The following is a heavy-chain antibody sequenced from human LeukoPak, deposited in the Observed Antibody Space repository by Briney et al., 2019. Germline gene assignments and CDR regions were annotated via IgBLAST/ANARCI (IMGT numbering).Heavy chain of an antibody. J-gene: IGHJ2*01. CDR1: GGSISSSSYY. CDR3: AKDMVVIVPAARGYFDL. Sequence: ETLSLTCTVSGGSISSSSYYWGWIRQPPGKGLEWVSAIGSSGDNTYYADSVKGRSTISRDNSKNTLYLQMNSLRAEDTAVYYCAKDMVVIVPAARGYFDLWGRGTLVTVSS. V-gene: IGHV3-23*01. D-gene: IGHD2-2*01. CDR2: IGSSGDNT.